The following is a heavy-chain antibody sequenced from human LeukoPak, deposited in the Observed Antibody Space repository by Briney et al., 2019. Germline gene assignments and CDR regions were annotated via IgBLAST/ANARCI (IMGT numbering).Heavy chain of an antibody. CDR1: GYTLTSYG. J-gene: IGHJ3*02. CDR2: ISAYNGNT. D-gene: IGHD6-25*01. V-gene: IGHV1-18*01. Sequence: ASVKVSCKASGYTLTSYGISWVRQAPGQGLEWMGWISAYNGNTNYAQKLQGRVTMTTDTSTSTAYMELRSLRSDDTAVYYCLCRLHDAFDIWGQGTMVTVSS. CDR3: LCRLHDAFDI.